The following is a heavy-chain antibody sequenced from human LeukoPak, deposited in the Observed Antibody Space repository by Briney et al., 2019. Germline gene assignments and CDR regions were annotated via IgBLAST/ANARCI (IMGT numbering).Heavy chain of an antibody. V-gene: IGHV3-53*01. D-gene: IGHD3-10*01. Sequence: QPGGSLRLSCAASGFTVSSNYMSWVRQAPGKGLEWVSVIYSGGSTYYADSVKGRFTISRDNSKNTLYPQMNSLRAEDTAVYYCAREQRSGSYLTSSYYMDVWGKGTTVTISS. CDR3: AREQRSGSYLTSSYYMDV. CDR2: IYSGGST. J-gene: IGHJ6*03. CDR1: GFTVSSNY.